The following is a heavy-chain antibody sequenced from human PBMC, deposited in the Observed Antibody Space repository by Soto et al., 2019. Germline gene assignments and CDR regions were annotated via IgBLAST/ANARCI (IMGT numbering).Heavy chain of an antibody. D-gene: IGHD4-17*01. CDR3: ARDYGDYGHAFDI. CDR1: GGTFSSYT. J-gene: IGHJ3*02. Sequence: QVQLVQSGAEVKKPGSSVKVSCKASGGTFSSYTISWVRQAPGQGLEWMGRIIPILGIANYAQKFQGRVTITADKSTSTAYMELSSLRSEDTAVYYCARDYGDYGHAFDIWGQGTMVTVSS. V-gene: IGHV1-69*08. CDR2: IIPILGIA.